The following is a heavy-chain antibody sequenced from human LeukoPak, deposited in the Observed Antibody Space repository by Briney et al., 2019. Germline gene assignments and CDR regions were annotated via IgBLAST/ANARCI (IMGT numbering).Heavy chain of an antibody. CDR1: GGTSSSYA. D-gene: IGHD3-10*01. CDR3: ARDRYYGSGSYNY. CDR2: IIPIFGTA. V-gene: IGHV1-69*13. J-gene: IGHJ4*02. Sequence: SVKVSCKASGGTSSSYAISWVRQAPGQGLEWMGGIIPIFGTANYAQKFQGRVTITADESTSTAYMELSSLRSEDTAVYYCARDRYYGSGSYNYWGQGTLVTVSS.